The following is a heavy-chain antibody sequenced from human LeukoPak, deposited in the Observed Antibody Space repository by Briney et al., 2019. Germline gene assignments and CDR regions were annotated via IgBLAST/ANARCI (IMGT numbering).Heavy chain of an antibody. CDR2: IYYSGST. Sequence: SETLSLTCTVSGGSISSGGYYWSWIRQHPGTGLEWIGYIYYSGSTYYNPSLKSRVTISVDTSKNQFTSKDQFSLKLTSVTAADTAVYFCARHYSGSYSPFDYWGQGTLVTVSS. D-gene: IGHD1-26*01. J-gene: IGHJ4*02. CDR1: GGSISSGGYY. V-gene: IGHV4-31*03. CDR3: ARHYSGSYSPFDY.